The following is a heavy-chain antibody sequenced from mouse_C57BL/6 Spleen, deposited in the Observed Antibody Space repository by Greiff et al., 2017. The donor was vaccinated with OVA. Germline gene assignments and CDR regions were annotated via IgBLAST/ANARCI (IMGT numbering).Heavy chain of an antibody. Sequence: EVQLQESGPGLVKPSQSLSLTCSVTGYSITSGYYWNWIRQFPGNKLEWMGYISYDGSNNYNPSLKNRISITRDTSKNQFFLKLNSVTTEDTATYYCARVNSNYGFAYWGQGTLVTVSA. D-gene: IGHD2-5*01. V-gene: IGHV3-6*01. CDR3: ARVNSNYGFAY. CDR1: GYSITSGYY. CDR2: ISYDGSN. J-gene: IGHJ3*01.